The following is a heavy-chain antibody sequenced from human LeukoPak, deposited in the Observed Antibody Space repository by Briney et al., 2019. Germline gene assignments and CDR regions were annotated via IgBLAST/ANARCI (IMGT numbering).Heavy chain of an antibody. J-gene: IGHJ6*02. D-gene: IGHD3-16*02. Sequence: GGSLRLSCAASGFTFSSYAMSWVRRAPGKGLEWVSAISGSGGSTYYADSVKGRFTISRDNSKNTLYLQMNSLRAEDTAVYYCAKAHMITFGGVIVIPYYGMDVWGQGTTVTVSS. CDR2: ISGSGGST. CDR1: GFTFSSYA. V-gene: IGHV3-23*01. CDR3: AKAHMITFGGVIVIPYYGMDV.